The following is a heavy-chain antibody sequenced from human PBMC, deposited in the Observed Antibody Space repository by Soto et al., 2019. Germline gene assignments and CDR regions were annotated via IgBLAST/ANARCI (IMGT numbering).Heavy chain of an antibody. V-gene: IGHV3-49*04. J-gene: IGHJ4*02. CDR3: TRLTNIAPYYFDY. CDR1: GFTFGNYA. D-gene: IGHD6-13*01. CDR2: IRSKVFNRTI. Sequence: GGSLRLSCTVSGFTFGNYALTWVRQAPGKAPEWVGLIRSKVFNRTIEYATSVKGRFTLTRDDSKNIASLQMNSLKTEDTAVYYCTRLTNIAPYYFDYWGQGTLVTVSS.